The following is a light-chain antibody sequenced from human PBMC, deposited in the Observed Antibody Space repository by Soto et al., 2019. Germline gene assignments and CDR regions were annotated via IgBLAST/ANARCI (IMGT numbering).Light chain of an antibody. Sequence: EIVMTQSQATLSVSPGETATLSCRASQSVSTSLAWYQQKPGQAPRLLISGASTRATGVPARFSGSGSETEFTLTISSLQSEDFAVYYCQQYNNWWTFGQGTKGEIK. CDR1: QSVSTS. J-gene: IGKJ1*01. CDR2: GAS. V-gene: IGKV3-15*01. CDR3: QQYNNWWT.